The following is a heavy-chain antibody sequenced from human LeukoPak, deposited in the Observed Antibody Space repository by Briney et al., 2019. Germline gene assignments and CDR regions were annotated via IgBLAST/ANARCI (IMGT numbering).Heavy chain of an antibody. V-gene: IGHV3-23*01. J-gene: IGHJ6*03. CDR1: GFNFSSYA. CDR3: AKRTFEYSSSSGYYYYMDV. CDR2: IICSGDST. D-gene: IGHD6-6*01. Sequence: GGSLRLSCAASGFNFSSYAISWRRRARGKGLEWVSAIICSGDSTYYADSEKGRFTISRDNSKNTLYLQMNSLRAEDTAVYYCAKRTFEYSSSSGYYYYMDVWGKGTTVTVSS.